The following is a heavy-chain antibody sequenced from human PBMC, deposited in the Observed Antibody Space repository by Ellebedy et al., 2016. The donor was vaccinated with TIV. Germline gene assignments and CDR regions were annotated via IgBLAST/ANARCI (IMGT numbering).Heavy chain of an antibody. V-gene: IGHV3-7*03. CDR2: LKEDGSEK. Sequence: GESLKISCAASGFTFSGYWMSWVRQAPGKGLEWVANLKEDGSEKNYVDSGKGRFTIARDNAKNLLYLQMNSLRVDDTAVYYCARKGGRNDAFDIWGQGTMVTVSS. D-gene: IGHD2-15*01. CDR3: ARKGGRNDAFDI. CDR1: GFTFSGYW. J-gene: IGHJ3*02.